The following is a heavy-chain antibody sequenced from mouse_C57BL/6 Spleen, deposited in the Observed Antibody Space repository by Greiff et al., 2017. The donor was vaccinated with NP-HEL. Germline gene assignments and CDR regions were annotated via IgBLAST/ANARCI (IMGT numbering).Heavy chain of an antibody. J-gene: IGHJ1*03. CDR1: GYTFTSYW. CDR2: IYPGSGST. Sequence: QVQLQQPGAELVKPGASVKMSCKASGYTFTSYWITWVEQRPGQGLEWIGDIYPGSGSTNYNEKFKSMATLTVDTSSSTAYMQLSSLTSEDSAVYSCARSLMTDWYFDVWGTGTTVTVSS. D-gene: IGHD2-3*01. V-gene: IGHV1-55*01. CDR3: ARSLMTDWYFDV.